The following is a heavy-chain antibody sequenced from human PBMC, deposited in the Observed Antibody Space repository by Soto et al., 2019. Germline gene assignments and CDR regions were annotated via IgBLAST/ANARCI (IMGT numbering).Heavy chain of an antibody. J-gene: IGHJ3*02. CDR1: GFADIWYA. CDR3: AIVKRPKSAPDAFDI. CDR2: IKQDGIEK. Sequence: ALIVSCSAWGFADIWYAMGWVRKAPGKGLEWVANIKQDGIEKYYVDSEKGRFTISRDNARNSLYLQMNSLRAEDTAVYYCAIVKRPKSAPDAFDIWGQGTMVTVPS. V-gene: IGHV3-7*01.